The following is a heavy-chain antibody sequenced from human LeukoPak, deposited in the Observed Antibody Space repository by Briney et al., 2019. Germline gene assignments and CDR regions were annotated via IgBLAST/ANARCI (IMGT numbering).Heavy chain of an antibody. Sequence: SETLSLTCTVFGGSISSYYWSWIRQPAGKGLEWIGRIHTSGSTNYNPSLKSRVTMSVDTSKNQFSLKLSSVTAADTAVYYCARDLGYDFWSGYSAFDIWGQGTMVTVSS. D-gene: IGHD3-3*01. CDR2: IHTSGST. J-gene: IGHJ3*02. CDR3: ARDLGYDFWSGYSAFDI. CDR1: GGSISSYY. V-gene: IGHV4-4*07.